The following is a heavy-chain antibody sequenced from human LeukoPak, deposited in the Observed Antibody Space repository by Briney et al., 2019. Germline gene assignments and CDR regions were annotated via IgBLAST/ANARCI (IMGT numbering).Heavy chain of an antibody. V-gene: IGHV1-69*06. J-gene: IGHJ5*02. D-gene: IGHD2-21*01. CDR3: AIYSGDPMGWFDP. CDR2: IIPTFGTA. Sequence: ASVKVSCKASGGTFSSYAISWVRQAPGQGLEWMGGIIPTFGTANYAQKFQGRVTIIADKSTSTAYMELSSLRSEDTAVYYCAIYSGDPMGWFDPWGQGTLVTVSS. CDR1: GGTFSSYA.